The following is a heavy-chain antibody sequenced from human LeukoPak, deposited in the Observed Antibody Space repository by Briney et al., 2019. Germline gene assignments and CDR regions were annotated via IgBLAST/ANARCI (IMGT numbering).Heavy chain of an antibody. D-gene: IGHD3-22*01. J-gene: IGHJ4*02. CDR2: INPNSGGT. CDR3: ARGPYPAYYDSSGYNDY. V-gene: IGHV1-2*02. Sequence: WASVKVSCKASRYTFTGYYMHWVRQAPGQGLEWMGWINPNSGGTNYAQKFQGRVTMTRDTSISTAYMELSRLRSDDTAVYYCARGPYPAYYDSSGYNDYWGQGTLVTVSS. CDR1: RYTFTGYY.